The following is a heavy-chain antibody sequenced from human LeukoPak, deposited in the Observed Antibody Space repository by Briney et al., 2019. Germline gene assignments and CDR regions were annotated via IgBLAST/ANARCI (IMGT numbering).Heavy chain of an antibody. CDR1: GGTFSSYA. V-gene: IGHV1-69*04. D-gene: IGHD3-22*01. CDR3: ARAKAYYYDSSGQSLKIDY. CDR2: VIPILGIA. J-gene: IGHJ4*02. Sequence: ASVKVSCKASGGTFSSYAISWVRQAPGHGLEWMGSVIPILGIANYAQKFQGRVTITADKSTSKAHMELSSLRSEDTAVYYCARAKAYYYDSSGQSLKIDYWGQGTLVTVSS.